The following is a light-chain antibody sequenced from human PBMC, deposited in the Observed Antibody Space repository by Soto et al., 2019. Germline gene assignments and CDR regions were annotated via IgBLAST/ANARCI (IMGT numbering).Light chain of an antibody. CDR1: QTISSAY. V-gene: IGKV3-20*01. CDR3: QHYGSSLPIT. J-gene: IGKJ3*01. CDR2: GAS. Sequence: EIVLTQSPGTLSLSPGKRATLSCRASQTISSAYLAWYQQRPGQAPRLLIYGASTRATGIPDRFSGRGSGTDFALTISRLEPEDVAVYYCQHYGSSLPITFGPGTKVDIK.